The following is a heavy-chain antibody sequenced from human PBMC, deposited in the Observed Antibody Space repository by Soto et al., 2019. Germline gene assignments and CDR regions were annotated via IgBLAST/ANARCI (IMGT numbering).Heavy chain of an antibody. J-gene: IGHJ4*02. CDR2: VSYDEITK. CDR3: AKPLGLLRRAMAQGSDF. CDR1: GFTFSSYA. D-gene: IGHD5-18*01. V-gene: IGHV3-30*18. Sequence: GGSLKLSWAASGFTFSSYAMNWVRQAPGKGLEWVAVVSYDEITKYYADSVKGRFTISRDNSKNTVYLQMNSLRPEDTAVYYCAKPLGLLRRAMAQGSDFWGQGTLVTVSS.